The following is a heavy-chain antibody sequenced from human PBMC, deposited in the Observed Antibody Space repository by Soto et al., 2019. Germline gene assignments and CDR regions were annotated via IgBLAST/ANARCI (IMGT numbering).Heavy chain of an antibody. J-gene: IGHJ5*02. CDR2: IIPIFGSA. D-gene: IGHD5-12*01. Sequence: QVQLVQSGAEVKKPGSSVKVSCKASGGTFSNFAITWVRQAPGQGLEWLGRIIPIFGSANFAQKFQGRVTLTADESTTTAYMELGNLRSDDTAVYYCAKDGGKDGYFGNRFDPWGQGTLVTVSS. CDR1: GGTFSNFA. V-gene: IGHV1-69*15. CDR3: AKDGGKDGYFGNRFDP.